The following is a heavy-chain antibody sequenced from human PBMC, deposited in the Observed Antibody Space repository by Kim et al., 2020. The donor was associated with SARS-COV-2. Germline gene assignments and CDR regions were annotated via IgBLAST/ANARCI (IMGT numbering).Heavy chain of an antibody. CDR2: ISAYNGNT. D-gene: IGHD3-22*01. J-gene: IGHJ4*02. CDR1: GYTFTSYG. Sequence: ASVKVSCKASGYTFTSYGISWVRQAPGQGLEWMGWISAYNGNTNYAQKLQGRVTMTTDTSTSTAYMELRSLRSDDTAVYYCAIIPRYSSGYVFPLDYWGQGTLVTVSS. CDR3: AIIPRYSSGYVFPLDY. V-gene: IGHV1-18*01.